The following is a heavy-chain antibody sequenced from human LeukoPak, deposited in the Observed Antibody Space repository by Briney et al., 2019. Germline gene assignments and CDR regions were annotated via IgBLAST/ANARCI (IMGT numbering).Heavy chain of an antibody. CDR2: ISGSGGST. CDR3: TNLEVITMIVVVTVRAFDI. V-gene: IGHV3-23*01. J-gene: IGHJ3*02. Sequence: AGSLRLSCAVSGLTFNNYAMSWVRQAPGKGLEWVSGISGSGGSTYYADSAKGRFTISRDNSKNTLYLQMNSLRAEDTAVYYCTNLEVITMIVVVTVRAFDIWGQGTMVTVSS. D-gene: IGHD3-22*01. CDR1: GLTFNNYA.